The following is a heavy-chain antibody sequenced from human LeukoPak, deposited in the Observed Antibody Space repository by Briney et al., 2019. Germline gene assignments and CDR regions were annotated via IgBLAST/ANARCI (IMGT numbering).Heavy chain of an antibody. CDR3: ARLTYYYGSGTYYNPVFDY. CDR1: GGSISSNNYY. CDR2: VHYSGNS. Sequence: SDTLSLTCTVSGGSISSNNYYWGWICQPPGKGLEWIGSVHYSGNSYYNSSLKSRVIISADTSKNQFSLQLSSVTAADTAVYYCARLTYYYGSGTYYNPVFDYWGQGTLVTVSS. J-gene: IGHJ4*02. D-gene: IGHD3-10*01. V-gene: IGHV4-39*07.